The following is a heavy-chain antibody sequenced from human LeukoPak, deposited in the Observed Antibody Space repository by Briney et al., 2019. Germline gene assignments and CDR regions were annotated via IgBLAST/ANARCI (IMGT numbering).Heavy chain of an antibody. D-gene: IGHD2-21*01. Sequence: PSETLSLTCTVSGGSISSYYWSWIRQPAGKGLEWIGRIYTSGSTYYNPSLKSRVTMSVDTSKNQFSLKLSSVTAADTAVYYCARDLAIPGDYYYYMDVWGKGTTVTVSS. J-gene: IGHJ6*03. V-gene: IGHV4-4*07. CDR1: GGSISSYY. CDR2: IYTSGST. CDR3: ARDLAIPGDYYYYMDV.